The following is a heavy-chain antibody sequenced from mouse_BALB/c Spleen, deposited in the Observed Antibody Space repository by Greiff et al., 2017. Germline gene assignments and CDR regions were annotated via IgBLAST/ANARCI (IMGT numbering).Heavy chain of an antibody. J-gene: IGHJ2*01. V-gene: IGHV3-6*02. CDR3: ARSHYRYDAGYFDY. Sequence: EVKLMESGPGLVKPSQSLSLTCSVTGYSITSGYYWNWIRQFPGNKLEWMGYISYDGSNNYNPSLKNRISITRDTSKNQFFLKLNSVTTEDTATYYCARSHYRYDAGYFDYWGQGTTLTVSS. CDR1: GYSITSGYY. CDR2: ISYDGSN. D-gene: IGHD2-14*01.